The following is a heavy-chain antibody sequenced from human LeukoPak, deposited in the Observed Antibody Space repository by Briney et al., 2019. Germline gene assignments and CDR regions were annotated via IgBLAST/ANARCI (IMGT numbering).Heavy chain of an antibody. CDR2: IYYSGST. CDR1: GGSISSGDYY. J-gene: IGHJ4*02. Sequence: SETLSLTCTVSGGSISSGDYYWSWIRQPPGKGLEWIGYIYYSGSTYYNPSLKSRVTISVDTSKDQFSLKLSSVTAADTAVYYCASGYSYGYGWDYFDYWGQGTLVTVSS. D-gene: IGHD5-18*01. V-gene: IGHV4-30-4*08. CDR3: ASGYSYGYGWDYFDY.